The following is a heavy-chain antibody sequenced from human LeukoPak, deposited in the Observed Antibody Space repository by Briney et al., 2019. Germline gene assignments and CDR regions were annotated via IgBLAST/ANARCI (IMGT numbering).Heavy chain of an antibody. CDR1: GVTFGSYW. V-gene: IGHV3-74*01. CDR2: ITSDGRST. J-gene: IGHJ4*02. CDR3: ARGTPTSGDY. Sequence: GGSLRLSCAASGVTFGSYWMHWVRQDPGKGLVWVSRITSDGRSTSSADSVRGRFTISRDNAKNTLYLQMNSLRAEDTAVYYCARGTPTSGDYWGQGTLVTVSS. D-gene: IGHD1-14*01.